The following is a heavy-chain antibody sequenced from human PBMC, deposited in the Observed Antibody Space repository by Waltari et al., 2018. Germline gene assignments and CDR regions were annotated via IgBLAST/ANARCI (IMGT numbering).Heavy chain of an antibody. J-gene: IGHJ4*02. D-gene: IGHD6-13*01. CDR2: IKPNSGGT. Sequence: QVQLVQSGAEVKKPGASVKVSCKASGYTFTGYYMHWVRRAPGQGLECMGRIKPNSGGTNYEQKFQGRVTMTRDTSISTAYMELSRLRSDDTAVYYCARSESSSWFDDWGQGTLVTVSS. CDR3: ARSESSSWFDD. V-gene: IGHV1-2*06. CDR1: GYTFTGYY.